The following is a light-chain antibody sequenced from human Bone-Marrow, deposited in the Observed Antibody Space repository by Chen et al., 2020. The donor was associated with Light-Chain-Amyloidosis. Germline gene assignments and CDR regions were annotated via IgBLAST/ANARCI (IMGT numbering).Light chain of an antibody. Sequence: QSALTQPASVSGSPGQSITLSCTGPSSDVGGYNYVSWYQHSPGKAPKLIIYEVSKRPSVVSKRFSGSKSGNTASRTISGLQAEDETDYYCTSYTSSNTILFGGGTELTVL. V-gene: IGLV2-14*01. J-gene: IGLJ2*01. CDR3: TSYTSSNTIL. CDR1: SSDVGGYNY. CDR2: EVS.